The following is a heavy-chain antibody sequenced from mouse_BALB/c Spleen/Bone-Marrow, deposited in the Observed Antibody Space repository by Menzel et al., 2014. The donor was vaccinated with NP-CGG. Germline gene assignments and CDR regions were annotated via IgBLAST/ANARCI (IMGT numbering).Heavy chain of an antibody. Sequence: DVKLVESGGGLVQPGGSLILSCAASGFDFSGYWMSWARQAPGKGQEWIGEINPGSSTINFTPYLKDKFIISRDKAKKTLYLQINKVRSEDTALYYFAILGSYCYFSYWRQGTTLTGSS. CDR3: AILGSYCYFSY. CDR1: GFDFSGYW. CDR2: INPGSSTI. V-gene: IGHV4-2*02. J-gene: IGHJ2*01. D-gene: IGHD2-10*01.